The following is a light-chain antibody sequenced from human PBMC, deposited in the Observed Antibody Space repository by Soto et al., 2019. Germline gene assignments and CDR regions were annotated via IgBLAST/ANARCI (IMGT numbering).Light chain of an antibody. J-gene: IGLJ3*02. CDR1: SSKIGAGYD. Sequence: QAVVTQPPSVSGAPGQRVTISCTGSSSKIGAGYDVHWYQQLPGTAPKLLIYGNSNRPSGVPDRFSGSKSGTSASLAITGLQAEDEAVYYCQSYDSSLSGWVFGGGTKVTVL. V-gene: IGLV1-40*01. CDR2: GNS. CDR3: QSYDSSLSGWV.